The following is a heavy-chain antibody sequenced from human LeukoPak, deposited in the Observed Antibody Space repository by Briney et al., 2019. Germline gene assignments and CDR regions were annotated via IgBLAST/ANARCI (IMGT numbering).Heavy chain of an antibody. CDR3: AKDPYSSSSWVY. J-gene: IGHJ4*02. V-gene: IGHV3-30-3*01. Sequence: PGGSLRLSCGASGFTFSSYAMHWVRQAPGKGLEWVAVISSDRSNKYYADSVKGRFTISRDNSNNTLYLQMTSLRAEDTAVYYCAKDPYSSSSWVYWGQGTLVTVSS. D-gene: IGHD6-6*01. CDR2: ISSDRSNK. CDR1: GFTFSSYA.